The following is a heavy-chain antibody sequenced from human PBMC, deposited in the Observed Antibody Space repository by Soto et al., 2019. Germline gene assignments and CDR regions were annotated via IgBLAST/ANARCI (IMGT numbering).Heavy chain of an antibody. CDR3: AADNGRYCSGGSCYSGDLAYYYMDV. V-gene: IGHV1-58*02. J-gene: IGHJ6*03. D-gene: IGHD2-15*01. CDR2: IVVGSGNT. Sequence: GASVKVSCKASGFTFTSSAMQWVRQARGQRLEWIGWIVVGSGNTNYAQKFQERVTITRDMSTSTAYMELSSLRFEDTAVYYCAADNGRYCSGGSCYSGDLAYYYMDVWGKGTTVTVSS. CDR1: GFTFTSSA.